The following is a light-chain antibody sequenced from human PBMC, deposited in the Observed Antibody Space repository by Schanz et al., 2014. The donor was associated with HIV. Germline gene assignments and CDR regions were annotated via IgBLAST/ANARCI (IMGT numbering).Light chain of an antibody. CDR1: QRVSSN. CDR2: GAS. CDR3: HHYGGS. Sequence: EIVMTQSPGTLSVSPGEGATLSCRASQRVSSNLAWYQQKPGQAPRLLIFGASTRATGVPVRFSGSGSGTEFTLTISSLQSEDFAVYYCHHYGGSFGPGTTVDYK. V-gene: IGKV3-15*01. J-gene: IGKJ3*01.